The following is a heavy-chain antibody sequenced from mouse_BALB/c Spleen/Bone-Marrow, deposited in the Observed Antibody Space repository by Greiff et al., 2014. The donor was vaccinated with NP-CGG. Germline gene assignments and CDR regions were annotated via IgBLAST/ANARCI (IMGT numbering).Heavy chain of an antibody. D-gene: IGHD1-1*01. Sequence: QVQLQQSGAELVRPGSSVKISCKASGYAFSSYWMIWVKQRPGQGLEWIGQIYPGDGDTNYNGKFKGKATLTVDKSSSTAYMQLSSLTSEDSAVYFCARSGYGSNYDYWGQGTTLPVSS. J-gene: IGHJ2*01. CDR3: ARSGYGSNYDY. V-gene: IGHV1-80*01. CDR2: IYPGDGDT. CDR1: GYAFSSYW.